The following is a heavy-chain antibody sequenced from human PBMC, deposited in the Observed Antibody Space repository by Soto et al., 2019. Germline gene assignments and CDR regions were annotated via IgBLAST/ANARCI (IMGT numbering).Heavy chain of an antibody. CDR3: ARATPYYDFWSGYYTPYYYYMDV. CDR2: ISAYNGNT. J-gene: IGHJ6*03. Sequence: ASVKVSCKASGYTFTSYGISWVRQAPGQGLEWMGWISAYNGNTNYAQKLQGRVTMTTDTSTSTAYMELRGLRSDDTAVYYCARATPYYDFWSGYYTPYYYYMDVWGKGTTVTVSS. V-gene: IGHV1-18*01. CDR1: GYTFTSYG. D-gene: IGHD3-3*01.